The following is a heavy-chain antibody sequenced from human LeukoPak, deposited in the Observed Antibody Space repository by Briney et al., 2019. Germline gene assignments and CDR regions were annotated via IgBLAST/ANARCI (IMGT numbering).Heavy chain of an antibody. CDR3: VIVIQWQVY. Sequence: GGSLRLSCAASGFTFSSYAMSWVRQAPGKGLEWVSVISGPGGSTYSADSVKGRFTISRDNSKNTLHLQMNSLRAEDMAVYYCVIVIQWQVYWGQGTLVTVSS. J-gene: IGHJ4*02. D-gene: IGHD6-19*01. V-gene: IGHV3-23*01. CDR1: GFTFSSYA. CDR2: ISGPGGST.